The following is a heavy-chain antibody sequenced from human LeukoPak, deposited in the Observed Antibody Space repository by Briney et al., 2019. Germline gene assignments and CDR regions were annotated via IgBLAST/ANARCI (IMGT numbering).Heavy chain of an antibody. D-gene: IGHD4-17*01. Sequence: TSETLSLTCAVSGGSLITANFFWGWIRQPPGKGLEWIGSVYYSGKTYYNPSLKSRVSISVDTSKNQFSLRLISVTAADTAVYYCARLRFDYGDYYFDYWGQGTLVTVSS. CDR1: GGSLITANFF. V-gene: IGHV4-39*07. J-gene: IGHJ4*02. CDR3: ARLRFDYGDYYFDY. CDR2: VYYSGKT.